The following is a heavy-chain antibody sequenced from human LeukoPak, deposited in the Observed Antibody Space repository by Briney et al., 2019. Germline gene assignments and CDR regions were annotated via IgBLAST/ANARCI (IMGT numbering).Heavy chain of an antibody. CDR2: IRTSGTNT. CDR3: VRRGYSFGLSD. CDR1: GFTFGDYA. D-gene: IGHD5-18*01. V-gene: IGHV3-11*06. J-gene: IGHJ4*02. Sequence: GGSLRLSCTASGFTFGDYAMSWVRQAPGKGVEWVSYIRTSGTNTDYTGSVKGRFTISRDNAKNSLYLQMNSLRGDDTAVYYCVRRGYSFGLSDWGQGTQVTVSS.